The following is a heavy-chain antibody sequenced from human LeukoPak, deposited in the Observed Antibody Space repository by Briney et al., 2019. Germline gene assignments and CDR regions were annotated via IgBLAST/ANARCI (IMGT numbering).Heavy chain of an antibody. D-gene: IGHD1-26*01. J-gene: IGHJ4*02. Sequence: PGGSLRLSCVASGFSFSDFYMTWIRQAPGKGLEWVSYMSTTGHMIYYADSVKGRFTISRDNAKNSLYLQMSSLRVEDTTVYYGGRAGCGSPDYWGQGTLVTVSS. CDR2: MSTTGHMI. CDR1: GFSFSDFY. V-gene: IGHV3-11*01. CDR3: GRAGCGSPDY.